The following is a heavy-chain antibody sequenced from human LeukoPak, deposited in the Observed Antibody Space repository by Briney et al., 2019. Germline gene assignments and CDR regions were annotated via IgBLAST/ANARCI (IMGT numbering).Heavy chain of an antibody. D-gene: IGHD6-6*01. CDR3: AKAQGSSSTHYFDF. CDR2: ITWDGVLT. V-gene: IGHV3-43D*03. Sequence: GGSLRLSCAVSGFSFDAYAMHWVRQVPGKGLEWASLITWDGVLTYYSDSVRGRFTISRDNSINCLYLQMNSLREEDSGMYYCAKAQGSSSTHYFDFWGQGTVVTVSS. CDR1: GFSFDAYA. J-gene: IGHJ4*02.